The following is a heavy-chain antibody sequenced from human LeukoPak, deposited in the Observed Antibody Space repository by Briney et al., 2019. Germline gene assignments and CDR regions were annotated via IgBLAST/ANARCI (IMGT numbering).Heavy chain of an antibody. V-gene: IGHV4-39*01. J-gene: IGHJ4*02. Sequence: KPSETLSLTCTVSGGSISSYFWVWVRQPPGKGLEWIGSVNYSGRTYYKSSLKSRVAISGDTSKNQFSLKLSSVTAADTAVYYCARLRYSGGNPFDYWGQGTLVTVSS. D-gene: IGHD3-16*01. CDR1: GGSISSYF. CDR2: VNYSGRT. CDR3: ARLRYSGGNPFDY.